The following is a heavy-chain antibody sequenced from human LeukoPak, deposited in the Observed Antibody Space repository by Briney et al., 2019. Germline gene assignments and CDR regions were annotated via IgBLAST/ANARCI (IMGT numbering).Heavy chain of an antibody. Sequence: SETLSLTCTASGGSISSYYWSWIRQPPGKGLEWIGYIYYSGSTNYNPSLKSRVTISVDTSKNQFSLKLSSVTAADTAVYYCARGRVVATILYYYYYMDVWGKGTTVTISS. J-gene: IGHJ6*03. D-gene: IGHD5-12*01. CDR2: IYYSGST. CDR3: ARGRVVATILYYYYYMDV. V-gene: IGHV4-59*01. CDR1: GGSISSYY.